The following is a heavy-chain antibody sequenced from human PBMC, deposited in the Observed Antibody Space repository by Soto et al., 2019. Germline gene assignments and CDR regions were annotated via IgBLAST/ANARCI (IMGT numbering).Heavy chain of an antibody. CDR3: ARIDPVTINYYYGMDV. Sequence: ASVKVSCKASGYTFTAYYIHWVRQAPGQGLEWMGWINPNSGGTNYAQKFQDRVTMTRDTSISTAYMELSRLRSDDTAVYYCARIDPVTINYYYGMDVWGQGTTATVPS. CDR2: INPNSGGT. V-gene: IGHV1-2*02. CDR1: GYTFTAYY. J-gene: IGHJ6*02. D-gene: IGHD3-3*01.